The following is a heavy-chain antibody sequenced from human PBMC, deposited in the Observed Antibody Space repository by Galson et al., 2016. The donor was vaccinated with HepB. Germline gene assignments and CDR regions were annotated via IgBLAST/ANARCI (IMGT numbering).Heavy chain of an antibody. Sequence: TLSLTCAVDGGSFRVYYWNWIRQPPGKGLEWIGEINHSGSTNYNPSLESRVTMSVDTSKNQFSLKLTSVTAADTAVYYCARGRYGDYKGENGMDVWGQGTTVTVSS. CDR2: INHSGST. CDR1: GGSFRVYY. J-gene: IGHJ6*02. CDR3: ARGRYGDYKGENGMDV. D-gene: IGHD4-17*01. V-gene: IGHV4-34*01.